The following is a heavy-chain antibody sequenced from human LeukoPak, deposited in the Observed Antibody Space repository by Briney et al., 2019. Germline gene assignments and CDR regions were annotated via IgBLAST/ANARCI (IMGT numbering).Heavy chain of an antibody. Sequence: SETLSLTCAVYGGSFSGYYWSWIRQPPGKGLEWIGEINHSGSTNYNPSLKSRVTISVDTSKNQFSLKLSSVTAADTAVYYCARGHYDTNGYYPFEIWGQGTRVTVSS. CDR1: GGSFSGYY. CDR3: ARGHYDTNGYYPFEI. CDR2: INHSGST. J-gene: IGHJ3*02. D-gene: IGHD3-22*01. V-gene: IGHV4-34*01.